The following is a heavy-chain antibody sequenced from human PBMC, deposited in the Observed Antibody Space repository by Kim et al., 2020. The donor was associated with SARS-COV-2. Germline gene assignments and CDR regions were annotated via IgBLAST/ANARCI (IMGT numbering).Heavy chain of an antibody. J-gene: IGHJ4*02. V-gene: IGHV4-31*02. CDR2: ST. Sequence: STHHNPSLKSRVNMSSDTTKNQFSMKLSSVTAADTAVDYCAGEKQGSYGYWGQGTLVTVSS. D-gene: IGHD3-16*01. CDR3: AGEKQGSYGY.